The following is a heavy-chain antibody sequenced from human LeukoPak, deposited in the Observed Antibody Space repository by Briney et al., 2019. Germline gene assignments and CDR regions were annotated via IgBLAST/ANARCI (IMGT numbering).Heavy chain of an antibody. CDR1: GYSFTNYW. D-gene: IGHD1-14*01. J-gene: IGHJ3*01. V-gene: IGHV5-51*01. Sequence: GEYLKISCRGSGYSFTNYWIGWVRQMPGKGLEWMGVIYPGDSDTRYSPSLQGQVTISADKSINTAYLQWSSLKASDTAMYYCARRRTRPEAFDVWGQGTMVTVSS. CDR3: ARRRTRPEAFDV. CDR2: IYPGDSDT.